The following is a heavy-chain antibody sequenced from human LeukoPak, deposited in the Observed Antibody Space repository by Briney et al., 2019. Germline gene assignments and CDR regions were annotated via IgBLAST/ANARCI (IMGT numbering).Heavy chain of an antibody. CDR1: GYAFTSYG. J-gene: IGHJ4*02. V-gene: IGHV1-18*01. CDR2: ISAYNGNT. D-gene: IGHD3-22*01. Sequence: GASVKVSCKASGYAFTSYGISWVRQAPGQGLECMGWISAYNGNTNYAQKLQGRVTMTTDTSTSTAYMELRSLRSDDTAVYYCARDPSSGLHEHWGQGTLVTVSS. CDR3: ARDPSSGLHEH.